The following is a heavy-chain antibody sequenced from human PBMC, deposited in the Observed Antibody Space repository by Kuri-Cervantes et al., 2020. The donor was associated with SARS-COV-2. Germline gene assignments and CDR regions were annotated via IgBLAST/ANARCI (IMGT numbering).Heavy chain of an antibody. CDR3: ASPLRGGYWASRRFDY. J-gene: IGHJ4*02. V-gene: IGHV3-21*01. CDR2: ISSSGSYK. CDR1: GFTFSDYS. Sequence: GGSLRLSCAASGFTFSDYSMNWVRQAPGKGLEWLSCISSSGSYKYYADSVKGRFTISRDNAKNSLYLQMNSLRAEDTAVYYCASPLRGGYWASRRFDYWGQGTLVTVSS. D-gene: IGHD1-26*01.